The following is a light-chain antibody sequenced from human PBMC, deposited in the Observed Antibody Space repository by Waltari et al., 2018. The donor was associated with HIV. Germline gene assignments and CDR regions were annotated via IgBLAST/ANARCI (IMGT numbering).Light chain of an antibody. CDR1: RSDIGAYEY. CDR2: DVF. Sequence: QSALTQPASVSGSPGQSITISCTGTRSDIGAYEYGLWYRQQPDKAPQLLIYDVFYRPSVFSHRFSVSKSGNTASLTISGLQAEDEAVYSCSSYTTTNTIIFGGGTKLTVL. J-gene: IGLJ2*01. CDR3: SSYTTTNTII. V-gene: IGLV2-14*03.